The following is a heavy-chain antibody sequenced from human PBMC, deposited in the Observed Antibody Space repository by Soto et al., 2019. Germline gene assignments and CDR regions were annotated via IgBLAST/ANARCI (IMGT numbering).Heavy chain of an antibody. D-gene: IGHD3-22*01. V-gene: IGHV4-59*12. CDR2: IYYSGST. CDR1: GGSISSYY. J-gene: IGHJ4*02. CDR3: ARDIHYYDSSGSDY. Sequence: PSETLSLTCTVSGGSISSYYWSWIRQPPGKGLEWIGYIYYSGSTNYNPSLKSRVTISVDTSKNQFSLKLNSMTAADTAVYYCARDIHYYDSSGSDYWGQGTQVTVSS.